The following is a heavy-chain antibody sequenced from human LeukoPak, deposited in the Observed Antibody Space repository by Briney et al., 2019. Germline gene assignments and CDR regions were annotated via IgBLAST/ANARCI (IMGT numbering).Heavy chain of an antibody. CDR3: ARGESLKDYYDSSGFQDY. D-gene: IGHD3-22*01. J-gene: IGHJ4*02. V-gene: IGHV3-11*04. CDR1: GFTFSDYY. Sequence: GGSLRLSCAASGFTFSDYYMSWIRQAPGKGLEWVSYISSSGSTIYYADSVKGRFTISRDNAKNSLYLQMNSLRAEDTAVYYCARGESLKDYYDSSGFQDYWGQGTLVTVSS. CDR2: ISSSGSTI.